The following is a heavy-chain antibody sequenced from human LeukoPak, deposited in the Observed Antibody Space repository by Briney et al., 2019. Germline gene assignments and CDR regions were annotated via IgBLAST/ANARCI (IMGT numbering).Heavy chain of an antibody. CDR3: ATEGRLAYCGGDCYFDAFDI. Sequence: ASVKVSCKASGYTFTSYYMHWVRQAPGQGLEWMGIINPSGGSTSYAQKFQGRVTMTEDTSTDTAYMELSSLRSEDTAVYYCATEGRLAYCGGDCYFDAFDIWGQGTMVTVSS. J-gene: IGHJ3*02. D-gene: IGHD2-21*01. CDR1: GYTFTSYY. V-gene: IGHV1-46*01. CDR2: INPSGGST.